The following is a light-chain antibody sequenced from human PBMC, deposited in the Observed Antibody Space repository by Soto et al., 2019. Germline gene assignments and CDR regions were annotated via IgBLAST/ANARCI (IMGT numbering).Light chain of an antibody. V-gene: IGKV3-15*01. CDR2: DTS. J-gene: IGKJ3*01. CDR1: QSVSRF. CDR3: QQSYSTPFT. Sequence: EIVMTQSPATLSVSPGERVTLSCRASQSVSRFLAWYQQRPGQAPRLLIYDTSTRATGVPARFSGSGSGTEFSLTISSLQSEDFATYYCQQSYSTPFTFGPGTKVDIK.